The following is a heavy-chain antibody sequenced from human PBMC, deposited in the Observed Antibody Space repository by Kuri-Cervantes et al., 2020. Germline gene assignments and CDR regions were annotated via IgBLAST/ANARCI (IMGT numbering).Heavy chain of an antibody. CDR3: ARGPHYYLSYMDV. J-gene: IGHJ6*03. CDR1: GYTFTSYG. CDR2: IIAIFNTA. V-gene: IGHV1-69*13. Sequence: SVKVSCQASGYTFTSYGISWVRQAPGQGLEWMGGIIAIFNTANYAQKLQGRVTITAEEPTSTVYMELSSLRSEDTAVYYCARGPHYYLSYMDVWGKGTTVTVSS.